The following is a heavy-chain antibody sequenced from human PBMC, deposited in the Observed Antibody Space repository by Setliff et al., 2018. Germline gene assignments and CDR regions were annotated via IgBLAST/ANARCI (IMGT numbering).Heavy chain of an antibody. J-gene: IGHJ3*02. V-gene: IGHV1-18*01. CDR1: GYTFTNYG. CDR3: ARDRRNIVVAVVNAAFDI. Sequence: ASVKVSCKASGYTFTNYGITWVRQAPGQGLEWMAWISAYDGNTKYTLKLQGRVTLTTDTPTTTAYMDLRGLRSDDTAVYYCARDRRNIVVAVVNAAFDIWGQGTMVTVSS. D-gene: IGHD2-15*01. CDR2: ISAYDGNT.